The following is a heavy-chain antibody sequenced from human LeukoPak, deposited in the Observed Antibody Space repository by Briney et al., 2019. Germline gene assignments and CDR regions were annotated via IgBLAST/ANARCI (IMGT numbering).Heavy chain of an antibody. CDR3: AKAMPCTSTICYRFDY. D-gene: IGHD2-2*01. V-gene: IGHV3-23*01. CDR2: ISNRGDST. J-gene: IGHJ4*02. CDR1: GFTFSSYA. Sequence: GGSLRLSCATSGFTFSSYAMSWVRQAPGKGLEWVSAISNRGDSTNYADSVKGRFTISRDISKNTLYLQMNTLRAEDTALYYCAKAMPCTSTICYRFDYWGRGTLVTVSS.